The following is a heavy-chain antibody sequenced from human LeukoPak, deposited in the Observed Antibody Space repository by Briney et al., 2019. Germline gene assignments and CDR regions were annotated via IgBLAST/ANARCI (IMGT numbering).Heavy chain of an antibody. D-gene: IGHD5-12*01. CDR2: IIPIFGTA. J-gene: IGHJ4*02. CDR1: GGTLSRYA. CDR3: ARDRVGYDLRGPFDY. V-gene: IGHV1-69*13. Sequence: GASVKVSCKTSGGTLSRYAISWVRQAPGQGLEWMGEIIPIFGTANYAQRFQGRVTITADESTSTAYMELSSLRSEDTAVYYCARDRVGYDLRGPFDYWGQGTLVTVSS.